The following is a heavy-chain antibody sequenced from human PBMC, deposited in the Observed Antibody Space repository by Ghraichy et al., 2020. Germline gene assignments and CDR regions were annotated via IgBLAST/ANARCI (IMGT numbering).Heavy chain of an antibody. V-gene: IGHV4-34*01. D-gene: IGHD3-16*02. Sequence: GSLRLSCAVYGGSFSGYYWSWIRQPPGKGLEWIGEINHSGSTNYNPSLKSRVTISVDTSKNQFSLKLSSVTAADTAVYYCARGDYDYVWGSYRSGYYFDYWGQGTLVTVSS. CDR2: INHSGST. CDR3: ARGDYDYVWGSYRSGYYFDY. J-gene: IGHJ4*02. CDR1: GGSFSGYY.